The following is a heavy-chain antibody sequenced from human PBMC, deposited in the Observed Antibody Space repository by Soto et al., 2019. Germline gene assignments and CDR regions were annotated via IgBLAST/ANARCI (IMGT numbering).Heavy chain of an antibody. V-gene: IGHV1-46*01. CDR3: ARSYYDFWSGYYSPSWYYGMDV. J-gene: IGHJ6*02. D-gene: IGHD3-3*01. Sequence: ASVKVSCKASGYTFTSYYMHWVRQAPGQGLEWMGIINPSGGSTSYAQKFQGRVTMTRDTSTSTVYMELSSLRSEDTAVYYCARSYYDFWSGYYSPSWYYGMDVWGQGTTVTVS. CDR2: INPSGGST. CDR1: GYTFTSYY.